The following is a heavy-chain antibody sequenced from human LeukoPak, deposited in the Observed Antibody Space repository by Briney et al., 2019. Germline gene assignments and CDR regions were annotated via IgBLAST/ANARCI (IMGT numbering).Heavy chain of an antibody. D-gene: IGHD6-19*01. CDR3: ASRIAVGAPIDY. V-gene: IGHV3-48*03. CDR1: GFTFSSYE. CDR2: ISSSGSRI. Sequence: GGSLRLSCAASGFTFSSYEMNWVRQAPGKGLEWVSYISSSGSRIYYADSVKGRFTISRDNPKNSLYLQMNSLRAEDTAVYYCASRIAVGAPIDYWGQGTLVIGSS. J-gene: IGHJ4*02.